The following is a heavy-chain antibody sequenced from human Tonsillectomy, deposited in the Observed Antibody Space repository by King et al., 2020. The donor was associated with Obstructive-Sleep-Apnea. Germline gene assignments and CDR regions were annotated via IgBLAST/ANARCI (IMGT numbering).Heavy chain of an antibody. CDR3: ARHGRELPTGANWFDP. CDR1: VGSISSYY. D-gene: IGHD1-26*01. CDR2: IYYSGST. V-gene: IGHV4-59*08. J-gene: IGHJ5*02. Sequence: QLQESGPGLVKPSETLSLTCTVSVGSISSYYWSWIRQPPGKGLEWIGYIYYSGSTNYHPSLKSRVTISVDTSKNQFSLTLSSVTAADPAVYYCARHGRELPTGANWFDPWGQGTLVTVSS.